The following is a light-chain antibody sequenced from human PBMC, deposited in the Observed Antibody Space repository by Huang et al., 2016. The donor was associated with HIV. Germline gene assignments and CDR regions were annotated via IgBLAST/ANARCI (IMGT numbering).Light chain of an antibody. Sequence: VMTQSPGTLSVSPGKRATLSCKTSESLNNKLVWYQQKPGQAPRLLIYSTSTRATGVPARFSGGGSGKEFTLTINSLQSEDFGIYYCQQYSNWPPMYTFGQGTKLEI. CDR3: QQYSNWPPMYT. V-gene: IGKV3-15*01. CDR2: STS. J-gene: IGKJ2*01. CDR1: ESLNNK.